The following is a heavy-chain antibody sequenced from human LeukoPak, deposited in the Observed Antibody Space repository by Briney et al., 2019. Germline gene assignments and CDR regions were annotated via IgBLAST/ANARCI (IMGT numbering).Heavy chain of an antibody. J-gene: IGHJ4*02. CDR3: AKFMDGSGNFDY. CDR2: ISSSGSTI. CDR1: GFTFSDYY. D-gene: IGHD3-10*01. V-gene: IGHV3-11*04. Sequence: GGSLRLSCAASGFTFSDYYMSWIRQAPGKGLEWVSYISSSGSTIYYADSVKGRFTISRDNSKNTLYLQMNSLRAGDTAVYYCAKFMDGSGNFDYWGQGTLVTVSS.